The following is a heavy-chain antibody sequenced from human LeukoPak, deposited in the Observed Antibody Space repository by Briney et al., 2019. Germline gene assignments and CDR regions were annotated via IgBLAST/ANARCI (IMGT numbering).Heavy chain of an antibody. CDR2: ISSSGSTI. D-gene: IGHD3-10*02. CDR3: AELGITMIGGV. J-gene: IGHJ6*04. V-gene: IGHV3-48*03. Sequence: GGSLRLSCAASGFTFSSYEMNWVRQAPGKGLEWVSYISSSGSTIYYAASVEGRFTISRDNANNSLYLQMNSLRAEDTAVYYCAELGITMIGGVWGKGTTVTISS. CDR1: GFTFSSYE.